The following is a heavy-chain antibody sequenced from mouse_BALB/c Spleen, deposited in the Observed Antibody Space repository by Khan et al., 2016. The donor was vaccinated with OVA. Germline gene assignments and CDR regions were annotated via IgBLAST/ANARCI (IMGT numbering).Heavy chain of an antibody. CDR1: GYSFTGYF. J-gene: IGHJ2*01. CDR3: TRIYRSDFDY. D-gene: IGHD2-1*01. Sequence: VQLQQSGPELVRPGASVKISCKASGYSFTGYFMNWVMQSHGKSLEWIGRINPHIGETFYNQRFKDQATLTVDESSNTAHMELRSLASEDSAVYYCTRIYRSDFDYWGQGTTRTVSS. CDR2: INPHIGET. V-gene: IGHV1-20*02.